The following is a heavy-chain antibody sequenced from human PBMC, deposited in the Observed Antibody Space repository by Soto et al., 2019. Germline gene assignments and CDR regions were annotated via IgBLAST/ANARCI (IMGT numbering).Heavy chain of an antibody. CDR3: TGITWFRGMDV. J-gene: IGHJ6*02. CDR1: GYIFNDYY. CDR2: INPYNGGA. Sequence: ASVKVSCKASGYIFNDYYIHWVRQAPGQGLEWMGWINPYNGGANFAQEFQGRVTINPDTSKNQFSLHLYPVTPEDTAVYYCTGITWFRGMDVWGQGTPVTVSS. V-gene: IGHV1-2*02. D-gene: IGHD3-10*01.